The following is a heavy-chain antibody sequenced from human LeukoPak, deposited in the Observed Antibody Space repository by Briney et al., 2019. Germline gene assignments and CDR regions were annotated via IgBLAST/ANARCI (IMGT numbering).Heavy chain of an antibody. CDR3: ARGSSNGADWNVLRFLEWLPHFDY. CDR2: ISAYNGNT. V-gene: IGHV1-18*01. Sequence: ASVKVSCKASGYTFTSYDISWVRQAPGQGLEWMGWISAYNGNTNYAQKLQGRVTMTTDTSTSTAYMELRSLRSDDTAVYYCARGSSNGADWNVLRFLEWLPHFDYWGQGTLVTVSS. D-gene: IGHD3-3*01. J-gene: IGHJ4*02. CDR1: GYTFTSYD.